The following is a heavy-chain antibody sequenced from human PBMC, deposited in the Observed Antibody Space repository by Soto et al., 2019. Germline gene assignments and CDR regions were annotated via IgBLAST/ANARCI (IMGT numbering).Heavy chain of an antibody. Sequence: EVQLVQSGGDLVQPGGSLRLSCKASGFTFSGYSMDWVRQAPGKGLEWIAYSSGGGVPVYYADSVKGRFTISRDNAKNSLYLQLNHLRDEDTAIYYCARGRANYYFDLWGQGALVTVSS. CDR3: ARGRANYYFDL. J-gene: IGHJ4*02. CDR1: GFTFSGYS. V-gene: IGHV3-48*02. D-gene: IGHD1-1*01. CDR2: SSGGGVPV.